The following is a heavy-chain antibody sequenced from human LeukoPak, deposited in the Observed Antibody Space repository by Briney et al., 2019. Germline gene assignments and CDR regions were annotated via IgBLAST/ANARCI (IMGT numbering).Heavy chain of an antibody. J-gene: IGHJ5*02. CDR2: ISAYNGNT. CDR3: ARELRWEYCSSTSCSSTNWFDP. Sequence: ASVKVSCKASGYSFTSYGISWVRQAPGQGLEWMGWISAYNGNTNYAQKLQGRVTLTTDTPTSTAYMELRSLRSGDTAVYYCARELRWEYCSSTSCSSTNWFDPWGQGALVTVSS. CDR1: GYSFTSYG. D-gene: IGHD2-2*01. V-gene: IGHV1-18*01.